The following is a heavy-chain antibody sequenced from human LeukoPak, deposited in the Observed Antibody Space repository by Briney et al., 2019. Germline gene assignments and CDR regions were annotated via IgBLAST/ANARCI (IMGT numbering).Heavy chain of an antibody. CDR1: GGSISSYY. D-gene: IGHD6-13*01. CDR2: IYYSGST. CDR3: ARTVAAATYFDY. J-gene: IGHJ4*02. V-gene: IGHV4-59*01. Sequence: PSETLSLTCTVSGGSISSYYRSRIRQPPGKGLEWIGYIYYSGSTDYNPSLKSRVTISVDTSKNQFSLKLSSVTAADTAVYYCARTVAAATYFDYWGQGTLVTVSS.